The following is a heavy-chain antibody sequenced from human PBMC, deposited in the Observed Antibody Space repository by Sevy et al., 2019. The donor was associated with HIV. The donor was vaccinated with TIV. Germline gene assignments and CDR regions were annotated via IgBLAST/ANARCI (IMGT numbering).Heavy chain of an antibody. CDR2: ISWNSGSI. CDR1: GFTFDDYA. D-gene: IGHD3-3*01. J-gene: IGHJ3*02. V-gene: IGHV3-9*01. Sequence: GGSLRLSCAASGFTFDDYAMHWVRQAPGKGLEWVSGISWNSGSIGYADSVKGRFTISRANAKNSLYLQMNSLRAEDTALYYGAKDRAIFGVVIIGDAFDIWGQGTMVTVSS. CDR3: AKDRAIFGVVIIGDAFDI.